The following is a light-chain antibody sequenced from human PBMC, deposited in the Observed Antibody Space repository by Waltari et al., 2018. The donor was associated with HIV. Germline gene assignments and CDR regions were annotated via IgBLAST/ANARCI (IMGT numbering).Light chain of an antibody. CDR3: QHYNDWPIT. Sequence: EIVMTHSSATLCVSPGERATLSCRASQCVRSYLAWYQQNPGHAPGLLIYDASTRATGSPAKFSGSGSGTEFTLTISSLQSEDFAIYYCQHYNDWPITFGQGTRLEIK. V-gene: IGKV3-15*01. CDR2: DAS. J-gene: IGKJ5*01. CDR1: QCVRSY.